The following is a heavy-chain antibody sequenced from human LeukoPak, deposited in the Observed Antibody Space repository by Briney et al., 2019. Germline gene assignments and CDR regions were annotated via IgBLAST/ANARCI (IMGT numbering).Heavy chain of an antibody. CDR2: IYYSGST. D-gene: IGHD3-22*01. V-gene: IGHV4-31*03. J-gene: IGHJ4*02. CDR3: AGAPSSDWYFNY. CDR1: GGTISSGAYY. Sequence: SQTLSLTCTVSGGTISSGAYYWSWIRQHPGKGLEWIGYIYYSGSTYYNPSLKSRITISVDTSKNQFSLKLSSVTAADTAVYYCAGAPSSDWYFNYWGQGTLLTVSS.